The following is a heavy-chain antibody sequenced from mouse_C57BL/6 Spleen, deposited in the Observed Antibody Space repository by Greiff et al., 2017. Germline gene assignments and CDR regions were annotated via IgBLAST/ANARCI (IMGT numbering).Heavy chain of an antibody. Sequence: ESGPGLVKPSQSLSLTCSVTGYSITSGYYWNWIRQFPGNKLEWMGYISYDGSNNYNPSLKNRISINRDTSKNQFFLKLNSVTTEDTATYYWAREDYSNHSCDYWGQGTTLTVSS. CDR2: ISYDGSN. CDR3: AREDYSNHSCDY. CDR1: GYSITSGYY. V-gene: IGHV3-6*01. D-gene: IGHD2-5*01. J-gene: IGHJ2*01.